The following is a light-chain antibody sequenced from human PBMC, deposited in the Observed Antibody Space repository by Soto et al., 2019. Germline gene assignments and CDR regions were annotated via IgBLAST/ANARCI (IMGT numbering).Light chain of an antibody. V-gene: IGKV1-39*01. Sequence: DIRMTQSPSSLSASVGDRVTITCRASQSISSYLNWYQQKPGKAPKLLIYAASSLQSGVPSRFSGSGSGTDFTLTISSLQPEDFATYYCQQSSSTPWTFGQGTKVEIK. CDR3: QQSSSTPWT. J-gene: IGKJ1*01. CDR2: AAS. CDR1: QSISSY.